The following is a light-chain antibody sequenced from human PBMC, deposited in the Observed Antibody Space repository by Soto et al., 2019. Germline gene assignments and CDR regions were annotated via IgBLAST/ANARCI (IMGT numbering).Light chain of an antibody. J-gene: IGLJ1*01. CDR2: DVS. V-gene: IGLV2-14*01. CDR1: SSDVGGYSY. CDR3: ASYTTSSTYV. Sequence: QSVLTQPASVSGSPGQSIAISCTGTSSDVGGYSYVSWYQQQPGKAPKLVISDVSNRPSGVSDRFSGSQSGNTASLTISGLKTEDEAVYYCASYTTSSTYVFGTGTKLTVL.